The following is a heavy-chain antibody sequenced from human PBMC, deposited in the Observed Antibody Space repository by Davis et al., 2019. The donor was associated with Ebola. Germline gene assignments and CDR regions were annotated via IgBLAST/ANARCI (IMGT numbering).Heavy chain of an antibody. CDR3: ARVRLNYYGSGRTIDY. Sequence: ASVKVSCKASGYTFTNYGITWVRQAPGQGLEWMGWINPHNGNTNYAQKLQGRVTMTTDTSTSTAYMELRSLRSDDTDVYYCARVRLNYYGSGRTIDYWGQGTLVTVSS. J-gene: IGHJ4*02. D-gene: IGHD3-10*01. CDR2: INPHNGNT. CDR1: GYTFTNYG. V-gene: IGHV1-18*04.